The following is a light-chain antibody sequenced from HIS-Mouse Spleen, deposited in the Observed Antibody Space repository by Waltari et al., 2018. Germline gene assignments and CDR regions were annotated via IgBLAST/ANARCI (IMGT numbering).Light chain of an antibody. CDR1: TPNSGSKT. CDR2: SPH. Sequence: QSVLTQPPSASGTPGQRVPLPCSGSTPNSGSKTINRNHQHTPGPPPNPPITSPHAGPSGVPDGFSGSKSGPSASLALSGLQSEGEADYYCAAWDDSLNGYVFGTVPKVTVL. V-gene: IGLV1-44*01. J-gene: IGLJ1*01. CDR3: AAWDDSLNGYV.